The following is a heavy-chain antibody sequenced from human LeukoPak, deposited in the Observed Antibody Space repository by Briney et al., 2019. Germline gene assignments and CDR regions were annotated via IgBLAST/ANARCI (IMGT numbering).Heavy chain of an antibody. Sequence: GGPLRLSCAASGFTFSSYAMSWVRQAPGKGLGWVSAISGRGGSTNYTDSVKGRFTLSRDNSKNTLYLKMNSLSAEDTAVYCRAKDVMTTVFHFDYWGQGTLVTVSS. D-gene: IGHD4-17*01. J-gene: IGHJ4*02. CDR2: ISGRGGST. CDR1: GFTFSSYA. V-gene: IGHV3-23*01. CDR3: AKDVMTTVFHFDY.